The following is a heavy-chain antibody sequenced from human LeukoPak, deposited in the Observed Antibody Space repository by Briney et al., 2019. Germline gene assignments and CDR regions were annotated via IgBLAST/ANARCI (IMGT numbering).Heavy chain of an antibody. J-gene: IGHJ4*02. CDR2: ISSDGSSA. Sequence: GGSLRLSCAASGFTFSNYWMYWVRQAPGKGLMWASRISSDGSSADYADSVKGRFTISRDNAKNTLYLQMNSLRVEDTAVYYCARRRTIGDYDYWGQGTLVTVSS. D-gene: IGHD3-16*01. CDR1: GFTFSNYW. V-gene: IGHV3-74*01. CDR3: ARRRTIGDYDY.